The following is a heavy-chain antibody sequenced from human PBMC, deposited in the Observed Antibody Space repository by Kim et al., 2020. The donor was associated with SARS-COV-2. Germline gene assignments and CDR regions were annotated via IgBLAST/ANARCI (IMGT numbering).Heavy chain of an antibody. V-gene: IGHV3-13*01. CDR3: ARFPGIAAAGSYGMDV. D-gene: IGHD6-13*01. Sequence: SVKGRFTISRENAKNSLYLQMNSLRAGDTAVYYCARFPGIAAAGSYGMDVWGQGTTVTVSS. J-gene: IGHJ6*02.